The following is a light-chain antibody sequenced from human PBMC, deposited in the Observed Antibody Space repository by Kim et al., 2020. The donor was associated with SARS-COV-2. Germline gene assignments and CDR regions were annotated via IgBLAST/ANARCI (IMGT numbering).Light chain of an antibody. CDR1: QSLLHSTGYNY. CDR2: LVS. Sequence: DIVMTQSPLSLPVTPGESASISCRSSQSLLHSTGYNYFDWYLQKPGQSPQLLIFLVSNRAPGVPDRFSGSGSGTHFTLKISRVEAEDVGVYYCMQGLQTPYTLGQGTKLEI. V-gene: IGKV2-28*01. J-gene: IGKJ2*01. CDR3: MQGLQTPYT.